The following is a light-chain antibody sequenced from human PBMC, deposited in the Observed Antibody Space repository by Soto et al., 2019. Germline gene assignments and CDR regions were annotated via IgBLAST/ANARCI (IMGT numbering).Light chain of an antibody. J-gene: IGKJ1*01. V-gene: IGKV1-12*01. Sequence: DIQRTQSPSSVSASVGDRVTITCRASQGISSWLAWYQQKPGKDPKLLIYAASSLQSGVPSRFSGSGSGTDFNLTISRLETEDFAVYFCQQYGYSTGTFGQGTKLDIK. CDR1: QGISSW. CDR3: QQYGYSTGT. CDR2: AAS.